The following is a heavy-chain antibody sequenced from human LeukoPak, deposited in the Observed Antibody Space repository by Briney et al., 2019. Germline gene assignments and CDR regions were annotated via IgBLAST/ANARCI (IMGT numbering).Heavy chain of an antibody. CDR2: IWYDGSNK. CDR1: GFTFNRYA. CDR3: AKDERGYYDSSGFFGAINY. Sequence: GGSLRLSCAASGFTFNRYAMHWVRQAPGKGLEWVAFIWYDGSNKYYADSVKGRFTVSRDNSKNTLYLQMNSLRAEDTAVYYCAKDERGYYDSSGFFGAINYWGQGSLVSVSS. J-gene: IGHJ4*02. V-gene: IGHV3-30*02. D-gene: IGHD3-22*01.